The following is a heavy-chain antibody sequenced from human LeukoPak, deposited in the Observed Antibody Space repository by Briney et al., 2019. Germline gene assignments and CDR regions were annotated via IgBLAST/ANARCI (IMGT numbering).Heavy chain of an antibody. CDR2: ISAYNGNT. Sequence: ASVKVSCKASGYTFTSYGISWVRQAPGQGLEWMGWISAYNGNTNYAQKLQGSVTMTTDTSTSTAYMELRSLRSDDTAVYYCASSDPRYSSGWDAFDIWGQGTMVTVSS. CDR1: GYTFTSYG. J-gene: IGHJ3*02. V-gene: IGHV1-18*04. CDR3: ASSDPRYSSGWDAFDI. D-gene: IGHD6-19*01.